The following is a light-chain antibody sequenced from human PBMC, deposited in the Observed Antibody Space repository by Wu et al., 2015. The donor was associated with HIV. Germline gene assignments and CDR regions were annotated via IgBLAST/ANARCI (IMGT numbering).Light chain of an antibody. J-gene: IGKJ2*01. CDR1: QYIDRNF. CDR2: DAS. V-gene: IGKV3D-20*01. Sequence: EIVLTQSPATLSSSPGDTATLSCGASQYIDRNFLAWCQHRPGLAPRLLIYDASIRAGGVPDRSGGSGSGTDLTLTISRLEPEDFAVYYCQQYSESPTTFGQGTKLDIK. CDR3: QQYSESPTT.